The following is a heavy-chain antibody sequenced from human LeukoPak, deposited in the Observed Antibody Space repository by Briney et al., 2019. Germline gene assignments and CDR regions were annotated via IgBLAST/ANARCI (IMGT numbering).Heavy chain of an antibody. CDR1: GGTFSSYA. CDR2: IIPIFGTA. D-gene: IGHD6-19*01. V-gene: IGHV1-69*13. Sequence: ASVKVSCKASGGTFSSYAISWVRQAPGQGLEWMGGIIPIFGTANYAQKFQGRVTITADESTSTAYMELSSLRSEDTAVYYCASYSSGWYRRSFDYWAREPWSPSPQ. J-gene: IGHJ4*02. CDR3: ASYSSGWYRRSFDY.